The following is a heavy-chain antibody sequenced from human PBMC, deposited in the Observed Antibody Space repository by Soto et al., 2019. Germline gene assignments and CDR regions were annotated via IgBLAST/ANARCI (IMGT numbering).Heavy chain of an antibody. CDR3: AKDPSYNWNDYYFDY. V-gene: IGHV3-30*18. J-gene: IGHJ4*02. CDR2: ISYDGSNK. D-gene: IGHD1-1*01. Sequence: PGGSLRLSCSAPGFTFSSYVMHWVRPAPGKGLERVAVISYDGSNKYYADSVKGRFTISRDNSKDTLYLQMNSLRAEDTAVYYCAKDPSYNWNDYYFDYWGQGTLVTVSS. CDR1: GFTFSSYV.